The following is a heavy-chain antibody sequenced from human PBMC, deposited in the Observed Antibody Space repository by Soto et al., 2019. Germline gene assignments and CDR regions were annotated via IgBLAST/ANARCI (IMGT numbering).Heavy chain of an antibody. CDR2: IIPIFGTA. V-gene: IGHV1-69*13. D-gene: IGHD3-3*01. CDR1: GGTFSSYA. CDR3: ARAGITIFGVVIIATDYYGMDV. Sequence: AASVKVSCKASGGTFSSYAISWVRQAPGQGLEWMGGIIPIFGTANYAQKFQGRATITADESTSTAYMELSSLRSEDTAVYYCARAGITIFGVVIIATDYYGMDVWGQGTTVTVSS. J-gene: IGHJ6*02.